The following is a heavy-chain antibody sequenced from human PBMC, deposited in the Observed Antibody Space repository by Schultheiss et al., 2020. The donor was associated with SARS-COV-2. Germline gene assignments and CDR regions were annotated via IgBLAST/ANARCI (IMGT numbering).Heavy chain of an antibody. CDR1: GYRFTSYW. Sequence: GESLKISCKGSGYRFTSYWIGWVRQMPGKGLEWMGIIYPGDSDTRYSPSFQGQVTISADKSISTAYLQWSSLKTSDTAMYYCARGGYSNYDWFDLWGQGTLVTVSS. D-gene: IGHD4-11*01. J-gene: IGHJ5*02. V-gene: IGHV5-51*01. CDR2: IYPGDSDT. CDR3: ARGGYSNYDWFDL.